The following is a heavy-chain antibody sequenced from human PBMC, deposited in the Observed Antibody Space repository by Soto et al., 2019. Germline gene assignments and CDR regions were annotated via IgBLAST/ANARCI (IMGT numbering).Heavy chain of an antibody. CDR2: ISWNSGSI. J-gene: IGHJ4*02. V-gene: IGHV3-9*01. Sequence: SGGSLRLSCAASGFTFDDYAMHWVRQAPGKGLEWVSGISWNSGSIGYADSVKGRFTISRDNAKNSLYLQMNSLRAEDTALYYCAKSHWNYASHFDEWGQGTLVTVSS. CDR3: AKSHWNYASHFDE. D-gene: IGHD1-7*01. CDR1: GFTFDDYA.